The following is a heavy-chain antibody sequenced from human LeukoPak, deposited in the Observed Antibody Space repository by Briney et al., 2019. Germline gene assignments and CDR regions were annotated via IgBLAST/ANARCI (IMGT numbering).Heavy chain of an antibody. Sequence: GRSLRLSCAASGFTFDDYAMHWVRQAPGKGLEWVSGISWNSGSIGYADSVKGRFTISRDNAKNSLYLQMNSLRAEDTAVYYRARGGIAVDYWGQGTLVTVSS. D-gene: IGHD6-13*01. CDR2: ISWNSGSI. CDR1: GFTFDDYA. V-gene: IGHV3-9*01. CDR3: ARGGIAVDY. J-gene: IGHJ4*02.